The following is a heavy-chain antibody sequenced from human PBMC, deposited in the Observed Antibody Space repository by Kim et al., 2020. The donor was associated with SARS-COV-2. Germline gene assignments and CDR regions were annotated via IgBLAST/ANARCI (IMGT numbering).Heavy chain of an antibody. V-gene: IGHV4-39*01. Sequence: SETLSLTCTVSGGSISSSSYYWGWIRQPPGKGLEWIGSIYYSGSTYYNPSLKSRVTISVDTSKNQFSLKLSSVTAADTAVYYCARPPHRRFRELFGYWGQGTLVTVSS. CDR3: ARPPHRRFRELFGY. CDR2: IYYSGST. J-gene: IGHJ4*02. CDR1: GGSISSSSYY. D-gene: IGHD3-10*01.